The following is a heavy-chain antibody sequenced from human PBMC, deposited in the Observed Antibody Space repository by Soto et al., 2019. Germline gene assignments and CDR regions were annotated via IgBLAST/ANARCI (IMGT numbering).Heavy chain of an antibody. CDR1: GFTFSPSW. CDR3: VRDRGYDAFDY. J-gene: IGHJ4*02. Sequence: EVQLVESGGGLVQPGGSLRLSCAASGFTFSPSWMNWVRQAPGKGLEWVAGIKEDGSEKYYVDSVKGRFTISKDNAENTLELDITRLRDDETAVYYCVRDRGYDAFDYWGLGTLVTVSS. D-gene: IGHD3-3*01. V-gene: IGHV3-7*01. CDR2: IKEDGSEK.